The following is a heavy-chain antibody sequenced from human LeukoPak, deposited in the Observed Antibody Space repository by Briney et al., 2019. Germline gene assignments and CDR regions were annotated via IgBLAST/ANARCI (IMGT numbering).Heavy chain of an antibody. Sequence: PGGSLRLSCTASGFTFGDYAMSWFRQAPGKGLEWVGFIRSKAYGGTIEYAASVKGRFTISRDDSKSIAYLQMNSLKTEDTAVYYCTRVGTTRAFDIWGQGTMVTVSS. V-gene: IGHV3-49*03. CDR1: GFTFGDYA. D-gene: IGHD1-26*01. CDR2: IRSKAYGGTI. J-gene: IGHJ3*02. CDR3: TRVGTTRAFDI.